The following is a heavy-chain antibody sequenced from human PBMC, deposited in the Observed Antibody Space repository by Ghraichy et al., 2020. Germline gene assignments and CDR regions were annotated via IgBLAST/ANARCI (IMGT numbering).Heavy chain of an antibody. V-gene: IGHV4-31*03. CDR3: ARGGPSGLGFYY. CDR2: IYYSGST. CDR1: GGSISSGGYY. D-gene: IGHD3-10*01. J-gene: IGHJ4*02. Sequence: SETLSLTCTVSGGSISSGGYYWSWIRQHPGKGLEWIGYIYYSGSTYYNPSLKSRVTISVDTSKNQFSLKLSSVTAADTAVYYCARGGPSGLGFYYWGQGTLVTVSS.